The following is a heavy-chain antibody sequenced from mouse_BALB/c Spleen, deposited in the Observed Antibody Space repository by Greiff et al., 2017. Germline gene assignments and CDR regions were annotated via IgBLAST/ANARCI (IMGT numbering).Heavy chain of an antibody. CDR1: GFTFSSYT. CDR2: ISNGGGST. Sequence: EVQLVESGGDLVKPGGSLKLSCAASGFTFSSYTMSWVRQTPEKRLEWVAYISNGGGSTYYPDTVKGRFTISRDNAKNTLYLQMSSLKSEDTAMYYCARHYAMDYWGQGTSVTVSS. J-gene: IGHJ4*01. V-gene: IGHV5-12-2*01. CDR3: ARHYAMDY.